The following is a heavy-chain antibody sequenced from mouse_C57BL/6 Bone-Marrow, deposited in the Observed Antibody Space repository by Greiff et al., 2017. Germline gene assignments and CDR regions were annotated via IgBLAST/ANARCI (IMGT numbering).Heavy chain of an antibody. CDR3: ARHEDYSNYFDY. J-gene: IGHJ2*01. Sequence: VQLVESGAELVKPGASVKQSCKASGYTFTEYTIHWVKQRSGQGLEWIGWFYPGSGSIKYNEKFKDKATLTADKSSSTVYMELSRLTSEDSAVYFCARHEDYSNYFDYWGQGTTLTVSS. V-gene: IGHV1-62-2*01. CDR1: GYTFTEYT. D-gene: IGHD2-5*01. CDR2: FYPGSGSI.